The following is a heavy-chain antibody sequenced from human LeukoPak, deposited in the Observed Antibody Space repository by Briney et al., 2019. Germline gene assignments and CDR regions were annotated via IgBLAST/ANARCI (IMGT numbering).Heavy chain of an antibody. V-gene: IGHV1-24*01. CDR2: FDPEDGET. D-gene: IGHD3-22*01. Sequence: ASVKVSCKASGYTFIGYYMHWVRQAPGKGLEWMGGFDPEDGETIYAQKFQGRVTMTEDTSTDTAYMELSSLRSEDTAVYYCATGDPYYYDSSGYYRSGFFYWGQGTLVTVSS. CDR1: GYTFIGYY. CDR3: ATGDPYYYDSSGYYRSGFFY. J-gene: IGHJ4*02.